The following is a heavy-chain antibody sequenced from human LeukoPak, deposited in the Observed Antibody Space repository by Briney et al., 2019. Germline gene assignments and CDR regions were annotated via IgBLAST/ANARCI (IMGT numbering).Heavy chain of an antibody. CDR2: IKQDGSEK. J-gene: IGHJ6*02. CDR1: GFTFSSDW. Sequence: GGSLRLSCAASGFTFSSDWMSWVRQAPGKGLEWVANIKQDGSEKYYVDSVKGRFTISRDNAKNSLYLQMNSLRAEDTAVYYCXXXGXYYYYYGMDVWGQGTTVTVSS. V-gene: IGHV3-7*01. CDR3: XXXGXYYYYYGMDV.